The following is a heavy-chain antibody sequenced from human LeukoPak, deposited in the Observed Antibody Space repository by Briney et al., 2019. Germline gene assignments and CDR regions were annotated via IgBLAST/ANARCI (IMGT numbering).Heavy chain of an antibody. CDR3: AREAVAVAGTSDAFDI. J-gene: IGHJ3*02. V-gene: IGHV3-33*01. D-gene: IGHD6-13*01. Sequence: GRSLRLSCAASGFTFSSYGMHWVRQAPGKGVEWVAVIWYDGTNKYYPDSVKGPFTISRDNSKNTLYLQMNSLRAEDTAVYYCAREAVAVAGTSDAFDIWGQGTMVAVSS. CDR2: IWYDGTNK. CDR1: GFTFSSYG.